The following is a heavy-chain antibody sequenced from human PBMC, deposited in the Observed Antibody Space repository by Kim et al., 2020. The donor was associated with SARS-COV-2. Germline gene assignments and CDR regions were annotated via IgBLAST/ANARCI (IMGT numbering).Heavy chain of an antibody. D-gene: IGHD6-13*01. Sequence: PSLKSRVTISIDASKSQVSLKLSSVTAADTAVYYCARGGYTSSWYYFDSWGQGTLVTVSS. J-gene: IGHJ4*02. CDR3: ARGGYTSSWYYFDS. V-gene: IGHV4-59*09.